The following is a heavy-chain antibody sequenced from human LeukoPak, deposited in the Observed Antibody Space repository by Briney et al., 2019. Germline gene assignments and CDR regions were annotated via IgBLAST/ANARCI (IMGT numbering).Heavy chain of an antibody. Sequence: GGSLRLSCAASGFTFSSYAMHWVRQAPGKGLEYVSAISSNGGSTYYANSVKGRFTISRDNSKNTLYLQMGSLRAEDMAVYYCARGYCSSTSCYPYYYYYMDVWGKGTMVTVSS. CDR1: GFTFSSYA. D-gene: IGHD2-2*01. CDR2: ISSNGGST. CDR3: ARGYCSSTSCYPYYYYYMDV. V-gene: IGHV3-64*01. J-gene: IGHJ6*03.